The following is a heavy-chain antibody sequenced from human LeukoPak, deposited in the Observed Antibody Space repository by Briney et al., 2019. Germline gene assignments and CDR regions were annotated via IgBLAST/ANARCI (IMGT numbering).Heavy chain of an antibody. CDR2: IYFRGST. Sequence: SETLSLTCTVSGGSISSSSYYWGWIRQPPGKGLEWIGSIYFRGSTYYNPSLKSRVTISVDTSKNQFSLKLSSVTAADTAVYYCARGIAAAGSCYFDYWGQGTLVTVSS. V-gene: IGHV4-39*07. CDR3: ARGIAAAGSCYFDY. J-gene: IGHJ4*02. CDR1: GGSISSSSYY. D-gene: IGHD6-13*01.